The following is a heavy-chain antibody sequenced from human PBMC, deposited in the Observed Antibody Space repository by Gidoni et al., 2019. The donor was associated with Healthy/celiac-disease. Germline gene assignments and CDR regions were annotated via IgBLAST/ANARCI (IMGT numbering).Heavy chain of an antibody. D-gene: IGHD3-22*01. CDR1: GFTFSSYS. Sequence: EVQLVESGGGLVKPGGSLRLSCAASGFTFSSYSMNWVRQAPGKGLEWVSSISSSSSYIYYADSVKGRFTISRDNAKNSLYLQMNSLRAEDTAVYYCARDFDRKGYFDLWGRGTLVTVSS. CDR2: ISSSSSYI. V-gene: IGHV3-21*01. CDR3: ARDFDRKGYFDL. J-gene: IGHJ2*01.